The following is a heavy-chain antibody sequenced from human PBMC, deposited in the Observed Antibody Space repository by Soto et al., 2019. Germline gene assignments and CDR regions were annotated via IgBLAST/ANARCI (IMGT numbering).Heavy chain of an antibody. CDR2: IRSKANSYTT. CDR1: GFAFSGSA. Sequence: EVQLVESGGGLVQPGGSLKLSCAASGFAFSGSAMHWVRQASGRGLEWIGRIRSKANSYTTAYAASLKGRFTVSRDDSKNTGYLHVNSLKTEDTAVYYCTRLGGWDAFDFWGQGTMVTVSS. CDR3: TRLGGWDAFDF. J-gene: IGHJ3*01. V-gene: IGHV3-73*01. D-gene: IGHD3-3*01.